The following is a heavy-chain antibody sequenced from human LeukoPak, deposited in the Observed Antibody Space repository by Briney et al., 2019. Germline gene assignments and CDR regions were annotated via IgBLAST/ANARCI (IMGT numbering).Heavy chain of an antibody. CDR2: IKQDGSEK. J-gene: IGHJ6*03. Sequence: PGGSNRLSCAASGFTFSNAWMSCVRQAPGKGLEWVANIKQDGSEKYYVDSMKGRFTISRDNAKNSLYLQMNSLRADDTAVYYCARDYQPLLYYMDVWGKGTTVTVSS. CDR1: GFTFSNAW. CDR3: ARDYQPLLYYMDV. V-gene: IGHV3-7*01. D-gene: IGHD2-2*01.